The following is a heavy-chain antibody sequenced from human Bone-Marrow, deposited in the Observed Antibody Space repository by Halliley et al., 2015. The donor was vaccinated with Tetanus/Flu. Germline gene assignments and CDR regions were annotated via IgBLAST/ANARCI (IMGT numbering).Heavy chain of an antibody. J-gene: IGHJ5*02. V-gene: IGHV4-59*01. CDR1: GDSINNYY. CDR3: ARHYDGSGFSVNWFDP. D-gene: IGHD3-22*01. CDR2: IYYSGST. Sequence: LRLSCEVSGDSINNYYWNWIRQPPGKGPEWIGYIYYSGSTSYNPSLKSRVTISIDTSKNHFSLKLTSVTAADTAVYYCARHYDGSGFSVNWFDPWGPGTLVTVSS.